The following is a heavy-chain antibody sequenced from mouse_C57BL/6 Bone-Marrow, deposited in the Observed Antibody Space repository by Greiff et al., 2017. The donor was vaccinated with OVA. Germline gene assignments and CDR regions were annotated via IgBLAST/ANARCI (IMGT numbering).Heavy chain of an antibody. CDR2: ISYDGSN. D-gene: IGHD2-4*01. V-gene: IGHV3-6*01. J-gene: IGHJ4*01. CDR1: GYSITSGYY. Sequence: VQLQQSGPGLVKPSQSLSLTCSVTGYSITSGYYWNWIRQFPGNKLEWMGYISYDGSNNYNPSLKNRISITRDTSKNQFFLKLNSVTTEDTATYYCARGGYYDPLYAMDYWGQGTSVTVSS. CDR3: ARGGYYDPLYAMDY.